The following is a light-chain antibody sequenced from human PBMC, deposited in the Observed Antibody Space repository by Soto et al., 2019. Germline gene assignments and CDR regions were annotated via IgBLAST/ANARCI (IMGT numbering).Light chain of an antibody. CDR2: EDS. Sequence: SYDLTQPPSVSVAPGQTARITCGGNDIGSKSVHWYQQKPGQAPELVVYEDSDRPSGIPERFSGSNSGNTATLTISRVEAGDEADFYCQVWFSSRDQVVFGGGTKVTVL. V-gene: IGLV3-21*02. J-gene: IGLJ2*01. CDR1: DIGSKS. CDR3: QVWFSSRDQVV.